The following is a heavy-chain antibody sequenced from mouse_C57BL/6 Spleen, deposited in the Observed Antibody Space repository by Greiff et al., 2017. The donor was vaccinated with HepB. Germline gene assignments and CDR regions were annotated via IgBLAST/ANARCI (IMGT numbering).Heavy chain of an antibody. Sequence: VQLQQPGAELVRPGSSVKLSCKASGYTFTSYWMHWVKQRPIQGLEWIGNIDPSDSETHYNQKFKDKATLTVDKSSSTAYMQLSSLTSEDSAVYYWAGGRGSSCGGYFDCWGQGTTLTVSS. V-gene: IGHV1-52*01. J-gene: IGHJ2*01. CDR2: IDPSDSET. CDR1: GYTFTSYW. D-gene: IGHD1-1*01. CDR3: AGGRGSSCGGYFDC.